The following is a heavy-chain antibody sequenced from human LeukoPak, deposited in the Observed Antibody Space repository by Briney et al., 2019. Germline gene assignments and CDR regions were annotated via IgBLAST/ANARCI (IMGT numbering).Heavy chain of an antibody. Sequence: ASVKVSCKASGYTFTGYYMHWMRQAPGQGLEWMGWINPNSGGTNYAQKFQGRVSMTRDTSISTAYMELRRLRSDDTAVYYCARVQSEGEQLVRDYNDSTGYYSAFDYWGQGTLVTVSS. CDR2: INPNSGGT. V-gene: IGHV1-2*02. D-gene: IGHD3-22*01. CDR1: GYTFTGYY. J-gene: IGHJ4*02. CDR3: ARVQSEGEQLVRDYNDSTGYYSAFDY.